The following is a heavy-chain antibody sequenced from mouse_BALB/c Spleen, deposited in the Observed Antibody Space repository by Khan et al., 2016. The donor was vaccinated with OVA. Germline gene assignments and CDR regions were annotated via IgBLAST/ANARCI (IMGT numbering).Heavy chain of an antibody. J-gene: IGHJ1*01. CDR3: ARWATWYVDV. CDR2: IYPGGTYT. D-gene: IGHD3-1*01. CDR1: GYTFTNYW. Sequence: QVRLQQSGAELIRPGTSVKLSCKASGYTFTNYWLGWVKQRPGHGLEWFGDIYPGGTYTNYNEKLKGKATLTAVTSSSTAYLQLSSLTSEDAAVYFCARWATWYVDVWGAGTTVTVSS. V-gene: IGHV1-63*02.